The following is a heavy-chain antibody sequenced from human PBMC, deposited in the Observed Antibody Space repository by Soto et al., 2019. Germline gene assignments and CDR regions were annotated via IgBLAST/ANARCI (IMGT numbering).Heavy chain of an antibody. V-gene: IGHV1-3*01. CDR3: ARENIVVVPAAINYYYMDV. D-gene: IGHD2-2*01. Sequence: ASVKVSCKASGYTFTSYAMHWVRQAPGQRLEWMGWINAGNGNTKYSQKFKGRVTITRDTSASTAYMELSSLRSEDTAVYYCARENIVVVPAAINYYYMDVWGKGTTVTVSS. CDR1: GYTFTSYA. J-gene: IGHJ6*03. CDR2: INAGNGNT.